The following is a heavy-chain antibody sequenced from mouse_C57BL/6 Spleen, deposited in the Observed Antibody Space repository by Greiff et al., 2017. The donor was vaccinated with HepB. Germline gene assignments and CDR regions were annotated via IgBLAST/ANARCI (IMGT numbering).Heavy chain of an antibody. CDR2: IYPGDGDT. Sequence: QVQLQQSGAELVKPGASVKISCKASGYAFSSYWMNWVKPRPGKGLEWIGQIYPGDGDTNYNGKFKGKATLTADKSSSTAYMQLSSLTSEDSAVYFCARGNDYGSSYYFDYCGQGTTLTVSS. J-gene: IGHJ2*01. CDR1: GYAFSSYW. CDR3: ARGNDYGSSYYFDY. V-gene: IGHV1-80*01. D-gene: IGHD1-1*01.